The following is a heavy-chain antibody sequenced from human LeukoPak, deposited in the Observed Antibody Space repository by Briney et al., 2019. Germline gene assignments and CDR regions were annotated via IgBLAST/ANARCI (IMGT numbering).Heavy chain of an antibody. J-gene: IGHJ4*02. D-gene: IGHD5-18*01. CDR1: GYTFTSYY. V-gene: IGHV1-46*01. Sequence: ASVKVSCKASGYTFTSYYMHWVRQAPGQGLEWMGIINPSGGSTSYAQKFQGRVTMTRDMSTSTVYMELSSLRSEDMAVYYCARGGYSYGYVGYFDSWGQGTLVTVSS. CDR2: INPSGGST. CDR3: ARGGYSYGYVGYFDS.